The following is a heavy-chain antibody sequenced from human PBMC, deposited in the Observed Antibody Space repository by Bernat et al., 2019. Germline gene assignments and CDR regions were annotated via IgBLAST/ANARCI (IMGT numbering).Heavy chain of an antibody. CDR1: GFNFGGYW. CDR3: AKCIVAAGRSLYYHYGMDV. V-gene: IGHV3-7*02. CDR2: IKQDGSER. D-gene: IGHD6-13*01. Sequence: EVQLVESGGGLVQPGGSLRLSCAASGFNFGGYWMTWVRQAPGKGLEWVANIKQDGSERFYVDSVKGRFTISRDNAKNSLYLQMTSLRAEDTAVYYCAKCIVAAGRSLYYHYGMDVGGQGTTVTVSS. J-gene: IGHJ6*02.